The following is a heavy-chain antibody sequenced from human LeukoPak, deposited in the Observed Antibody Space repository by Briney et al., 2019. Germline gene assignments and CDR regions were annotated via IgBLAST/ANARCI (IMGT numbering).Heavy chain of an antibody. CDR1: GFTFSSYV. CDR2: ISGRGGST. Sequence: GGSLRLSCAASGFTFSSYVMSWVRQAPGKGLEWVSAISGRGGSTYYADSVKGRFTISRDNSKNTLYLQMNSLRAEDTAVYYCAKDSRVVTAILFDYWGQGALVTVSS. V-gene: IGHV3-23*01. CDR3: AKDSRVVTAILFDY. D-gene: IGHD2-21*02. J-gene: IGHJ4*02.